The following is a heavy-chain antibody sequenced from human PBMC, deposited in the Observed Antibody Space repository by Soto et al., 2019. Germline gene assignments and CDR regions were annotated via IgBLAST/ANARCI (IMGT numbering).Heavy chain of an antibody. V-gene: IGHV3-30-3*01. CDR2: ISYNGGNK. J-gene: IGHJ4*02. D-gene: IGHD5-18*01. CDR1: GFTYSSYA. Sequence: PGGSLRLSCAACGFTYSSYAIHWVHQAPGKGLEWVAAISYNGGNKYYADSVKGRFTISRDKNTLYLQMSSLRPEDTAVYYCARDMDTAMGGSFDCWGQGTLVTVSS. CDR3: ARDMDTAMGGSFDC.